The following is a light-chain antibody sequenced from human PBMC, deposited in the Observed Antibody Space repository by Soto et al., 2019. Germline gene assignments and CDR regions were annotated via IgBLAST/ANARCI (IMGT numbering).Light chain of an antibody. CDR2: NVY. Sequence: QSLLTQPASVSWSPGQSITISCTGTSSDVGAYNFVSLHQQHPGKAPNRMIYNVYDRPSGISYRFSGSKSGNTASLTISGLQGEDEADYYCSAYTVSRTYVFGTGTKVTVL. CDR3: SAYTVSRTYV. V-gene: IGLV2-14*03. J-gene: IGLJ1*01. CDR1: SSDVGAYNF.